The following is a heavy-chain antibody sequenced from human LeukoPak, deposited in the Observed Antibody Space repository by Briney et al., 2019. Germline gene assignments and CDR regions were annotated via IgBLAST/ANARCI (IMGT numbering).Heavy chain of an antibody. D-gene: IGHD6-6*01. CDR2: IYYSGST. Sequence: SETLSLTCTVSGGSNSSYYWSWLPQPPGKGLEGSGYIYYSGSTNYNPSLKSRVTISVDTSKNHLSLKLSSVTAADTAVYYCGRAGYSSSPYFDYWGKGTLVTVSS. J-gene: IGHJ4*02. CDR1: GGSNSSYY. V-gene: IGHV4-59*01. CDR3: GRAGYSSSPYFDY.